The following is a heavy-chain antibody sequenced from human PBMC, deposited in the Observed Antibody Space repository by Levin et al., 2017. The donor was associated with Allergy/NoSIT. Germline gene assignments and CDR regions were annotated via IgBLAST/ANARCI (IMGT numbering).Heavy chain of an antibody. V-gene: IGHV1-69*13. CDR3: ARTTEYSSGWYGYFDY. D-gene: IGHD6-19*01. J-gene: IGHJ4*02. Sequence: SVKVSCKASGGTFSSYAISWVRQAPGQGLEWMGGIIPIFGTANYAQKFQGRVTITADESTSTAYMELSSLRSEDTAVYYCARTTEYSSGWYGYFDYWGQGTLVTVSS. CDR2: IIPIFGTA. CDR1: GGTFSSYA.